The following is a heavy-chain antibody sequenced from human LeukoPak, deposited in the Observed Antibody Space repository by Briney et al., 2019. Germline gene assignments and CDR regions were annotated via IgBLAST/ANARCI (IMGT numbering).Heavy chain of an antibody. Sequence: PGGSLRLSCAASGFTFSDYYMSWIRQAPGKGLEWVSYISSSGSTIYYADSVKGRFTISRDNAKNSLYLQMNSLRAEDTAVYYCARLGDCSSTSCHYYYYYYMDVWGKGTTVTVSS. CDR1: GFTFSDYY. CDR3: ARLGDCSSTSCHYYYYYYMDV. D-gene: IGHD2-2*01. CDR2: ISSSGSTI. J-gene: IGHJ6*03. V-gene: IGHV3-11*01.